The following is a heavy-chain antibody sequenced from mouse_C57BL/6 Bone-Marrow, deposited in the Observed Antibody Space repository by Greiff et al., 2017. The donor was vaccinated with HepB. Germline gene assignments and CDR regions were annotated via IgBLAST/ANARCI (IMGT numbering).Heavy chain of an antibody. J-gene: IGHJ4*01. V-gene: IGHV1-59*01. CDR3: ARRGWDVGMDY. CDR2: IDPSDSYT. D-gene: IGHD4-1*01. Sequence: QVQLQQPGAELVRPGTSVKLSCKASGYTFTSYWMHWVKQRPGQGLEWIGVIDPSDSYTNYNQKFKGKATLTVDTSSSTAYMQLSSLTSEDSAVYYCARRGWDVGMDYWGQGTSVTVSS. CDR1: GYTFTSYW.